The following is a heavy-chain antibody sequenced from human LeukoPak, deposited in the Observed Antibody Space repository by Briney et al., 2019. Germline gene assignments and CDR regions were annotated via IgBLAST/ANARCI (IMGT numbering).Heavy chain of an antibody. Sequence: PGRSLRLSCAASGFTFSSYAMHWVRQAPGKGLEGVAVISYDGSNKYYADSVKGRFTISRDNSKNTLYLQMNSLRAEDTAGYYCARGAVVPAVFFNWFDPWGQGTLVTVSS. CDR2: ISYDGSNK. CDR3: ARGAVVPAVFFNWFDP. CDR1: GFTFSSYA. V-gene: IGHV3-30-3*01. D-gene: IGHD2-21*02. J-gene: IGHJ5*02.